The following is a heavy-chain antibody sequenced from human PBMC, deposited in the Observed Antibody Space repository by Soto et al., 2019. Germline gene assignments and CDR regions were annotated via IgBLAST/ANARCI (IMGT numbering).Heavy chain of an antibody. J-gene: IGHJ5*02. Sequence: PSETLSLTCAVYGGSFSGYYWSWIRQPPGKGLEWIGEINHSGSTNYNPSLKSRVTISVDTSKNQFSLKLSSVTAADTAVYYCAREYYYNSGSSRWFDPWGPGTLVTVSS. D-gene: IGHD3-10*01. CDR2: INHSGST. CDR1: GGSFSGYY. V-gene: IGHV4-34*01. CDR3: AREYYYNSGSSRWFDP.